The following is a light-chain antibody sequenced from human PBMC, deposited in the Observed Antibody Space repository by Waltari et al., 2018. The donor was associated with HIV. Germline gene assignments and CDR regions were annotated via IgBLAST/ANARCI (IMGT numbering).Light chain of an antibody. CDR2: RNN. CDR3: AAWDDSLNGFV. V-gene: IGLV1-44*01. Sequence: QSVLTQSPSASGTPGQRVTISCSGSSSYIGSNTVNWYQQLPGTAPKLLIYRNNQRPSGVPDRFSDSKSSTSASLAISGLQSEEEADYYCAAWDDSLNGFVFGGGTKLTVL. CDR1: SSYIGSNT. J-gene: IGLJ2*01.